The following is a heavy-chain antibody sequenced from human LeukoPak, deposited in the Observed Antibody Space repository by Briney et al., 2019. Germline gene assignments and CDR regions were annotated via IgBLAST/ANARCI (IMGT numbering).Heavy chain of an antibody. CDR3: AASPGVVPAAMEDYFDY. Sequence: ASVKVSCKVSGYTLTELSMHWVRQAPGKGLEWMGGFDPEDGETIYAQKFQGRVTMTEDTSTDTAYMELSSLRSEDTAVYYCAASPGVVPAAMEDYFDYWGQGTLVTVSS. D-gene: IGHD2-2*01. V-gene: IGHV1-24*01. CDR1: GYTLTELS. CDR2: FDPEDGET. J-gene: IGHJ4*02.